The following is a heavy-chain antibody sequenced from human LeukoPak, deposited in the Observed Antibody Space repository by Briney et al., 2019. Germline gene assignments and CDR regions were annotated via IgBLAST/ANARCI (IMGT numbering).Heavy chain of an antibody. CDR2: IYYSGST. V-gene: IGHV4-39*07. Sequence: SETLSLTCTVSGGSISSSSYYWGWIRQPPGKGLEWIGSIYYSGSTYYNPSLKSRVTISVDTSKNQFSLKLSSVTAADTAVYYCARVGFYGSPDGFWGQGTLVTVSS. J-gene: IGHJ4*02. CDR1: GGSISSSSYY. CDR3: ARVGFYGSPDGF. D-gene: IGHD3-10*01.